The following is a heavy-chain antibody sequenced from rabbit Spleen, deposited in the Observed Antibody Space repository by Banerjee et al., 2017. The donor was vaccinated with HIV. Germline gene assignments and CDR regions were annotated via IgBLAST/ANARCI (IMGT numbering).Heavy chain of an antibody. D-gene: IGHD8-1*01. CDR2: IYTGTSGTT. J-gene: IGHJ4*01. V-gene: IGHV1S40*01. CDR3: ARRAVFTYGTTSYPLHYFSL. Sequence: QSLEESGGDLVKPEGSLTLTCKASGFSFSSTYWMYWVRQAPGKGLELIACIYTGTSGTTYYANWAKGRFTISKTSSTTVTLQMASLTAADTATYFCARRAVFTYGTTSYPLHYFSLWGPGTLVTVS. CDR1: GFSFSSTYW.